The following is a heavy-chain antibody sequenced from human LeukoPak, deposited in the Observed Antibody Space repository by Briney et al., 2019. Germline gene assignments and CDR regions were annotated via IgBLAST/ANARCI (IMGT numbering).Heavy chain of an antibody. J-gene: IGHJ4*02. Sequence: PGGSLRLSCAASGSTFDDHGMSWVRQVPGKGLEWVAGINWSGGSTGYADSVKGRFTISRDNAKNSLFLQMNSLRAEDTALYYCAMGDSSGWYFDYWGQGILVTVSS. V-gene: IGHV3-20*04. CDR1: GSTFDDHG. CDR3: AMGDSSGWYFDY. D-gene: IGHD6-19*01. CDR2: INWSGGST.